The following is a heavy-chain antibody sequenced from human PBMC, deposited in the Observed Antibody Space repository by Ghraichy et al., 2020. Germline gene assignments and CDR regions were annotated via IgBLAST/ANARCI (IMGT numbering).Heavy chain of an antibody. V-gene: IGHV3-30-3*01. CDR3: ARVQAMVRGVSVVPLNYYYYGMDV. CDR2: ISYDGSNK. J-gene: IGHJ6*02. Sequence: GGSLRLSCAASGFTFSSYAMHWVRQAPGKGLEWVAVISYDGSNKYYADSVKGRFTISRDNSKNTLYLQMNSLRAEDTAVYYCARVQAMVRGVSVVPLNYYYYGMDVWGQGTTVTVSS. CDR1: GFTFSSYA. D-gene: IGHD3-10*01.